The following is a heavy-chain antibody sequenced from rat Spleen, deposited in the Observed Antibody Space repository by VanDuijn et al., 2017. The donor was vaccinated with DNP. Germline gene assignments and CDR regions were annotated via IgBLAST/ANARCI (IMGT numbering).Heavy chain of an antibody. V-gene: IGHV5-20*01. D-gene: IGHD1-7*01. Sequence: EVQLVESGGGLVQPGRSLKLSCAASGFTFSDYYMAWVRQAPTKGLEWVAYISYDGGSTYYGDSGKGRFQISRDNAKSTQYLQMDSLRSEDTATYYCATHTFDYWGQGVMVTVSS. CDR1: GFTFSDYY. CDR3: ATHTFDY. J-gene: IGHJ2*01. CDR2: ISYDGGST.